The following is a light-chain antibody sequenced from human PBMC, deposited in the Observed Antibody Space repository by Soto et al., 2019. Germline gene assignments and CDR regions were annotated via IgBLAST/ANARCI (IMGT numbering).Light chain of an antibody. CDR1: QSVSSY. CDR2: DAS. CDR3: QQSSKWPPYT. V-gene: IGKV3-11*01. Sequence: EIVLTQSPATLSLSPGERATLSCRASQSVSSYLAWYQQKPGQAPRLLIYDASNRATGIPARFSGSGSGTDFTLTISSLEPEDFAVYYCQQSSKWPPYTFGQGTKLEIK. J-gene: IGKJ2*01.